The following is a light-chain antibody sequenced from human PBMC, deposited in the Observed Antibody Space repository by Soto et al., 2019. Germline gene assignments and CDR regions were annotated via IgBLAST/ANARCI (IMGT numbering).Light chain of an antibody. V-gene: IGKV1-27*01. CDR2: AAS. J-gene: IGKJ4*01. CDR1: QDIGNF. CDR3: QKCKVAPFT. Sequence: DIQMTQSPSSLSAFVGDRVTITCRASQDIGNFLAWYQQKPGKVPKLLIYAASTLQSGVLSRFSGSGSGTDFTLTISSLQPEDVATYYCQKCKVAPFTFGGGTKVDIK.